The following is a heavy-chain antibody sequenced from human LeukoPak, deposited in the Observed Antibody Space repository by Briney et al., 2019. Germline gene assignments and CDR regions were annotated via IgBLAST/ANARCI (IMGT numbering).Heavy chain of an antibody. CDR1: GFTFSSYG. V-gene: IGHV3-48*04. CDR2: ISSSGSTI. CDR3: ARGGGDYDFWSGYSYNWFDP. Sequence: GGSLRLSCAASGFTFSSYGMSWVRQAPGKGLEWVSYISSSGSTIYYADSVKGRFTISRDNAKNSLYLQMNSLRAEDTAVYYCARGGGDYDFWSGYSYNWFDPWGQGTLVTVSS. J-gene: IGHJ5*02. D-gene: IGHD3-3*01.